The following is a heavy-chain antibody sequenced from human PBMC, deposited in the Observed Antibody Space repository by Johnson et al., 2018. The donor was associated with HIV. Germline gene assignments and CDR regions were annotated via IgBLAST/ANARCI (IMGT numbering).Heavy chain of an antibody. V-gene: IGHV3-7*05. CDR1: GFTFSSYW. D-gene: IGHD3-10*01. Sequence: VQLVESGGGVVQPGVSLRLSCAASGFTFSSYWMSWVRQAPGKGLEWVANIKQDGSEKYYVDSVKGRFSISRDNAKNSLDLQMNSLRAEDTAVYYCARDTSGEGRAFDIWGQGTMVTVSS. J-gene: IGHJ3*02. CDR3: ARDTSGEGRAFDI. CDR2: IKQDGSEK.